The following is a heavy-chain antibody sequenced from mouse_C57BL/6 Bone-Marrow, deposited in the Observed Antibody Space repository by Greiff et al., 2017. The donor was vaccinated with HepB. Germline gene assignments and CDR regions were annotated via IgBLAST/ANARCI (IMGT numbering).Heavy chain of an antibody. Sequence: EVQLQQSGPGLVKPSQSLSLTCSVTGYSITSGYYWNWIRQFPGNKLEWMGYISYDGSNNYNPSLKNRISITRDTSKNQFFLKLNSVTTEDTATYYCARLTGNYWGQGTTLTVSS. D-gene: IGHD4-1*01. CDR2: ISYDGSN. CDR1: GYSITSGYY. CDR3: ARLTGNY. V-gene: IGHV3-6*01. J-gene: IGHJ2*01.